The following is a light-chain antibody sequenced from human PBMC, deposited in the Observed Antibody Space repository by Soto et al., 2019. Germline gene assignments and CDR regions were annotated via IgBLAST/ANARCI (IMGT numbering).Light chain of an antibody. Sequence: EIVLTQSPATLSLSPGERATLSCRASQSVSSYLAWYQQKLGQAPRLLIYDASSRATGSPDRCSGSGSGSDPTLTISRLEPEDFAVYYCQQYGISPNTCGQGTRLQIK. J-gene: IGKJ5*01. V-gene: IGKV3-20*01. CDR2: DAS. CDR3: QQYGISPNT. CDR1: QSVSSY.